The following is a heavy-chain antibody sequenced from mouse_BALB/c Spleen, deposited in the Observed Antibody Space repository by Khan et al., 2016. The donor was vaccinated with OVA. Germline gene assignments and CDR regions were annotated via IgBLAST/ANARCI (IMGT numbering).Heavy chain of an antibody. CDR3: AREGDGGGLAY. D-gene: IGHD1-1*02. J-gene: IGHJ3*01. CDR2: ISNRGTTT. Sequence: EVELVESGGGFMQPGGSLKLSCATSGFTFTDYYMYWVRQTPEKRLEWVAYISNRGTTTYYPDTVRGRFTISRDNVKITLYLQMSRLGSDDTAIYFCAREGDGGGLAYWGQGTLVTVSA. CDR1: GFTFTDYY. V-gene: IGHV5-12*02.